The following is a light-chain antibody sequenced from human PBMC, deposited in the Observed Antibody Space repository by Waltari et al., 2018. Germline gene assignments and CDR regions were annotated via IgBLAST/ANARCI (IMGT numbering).Light chain of an antibody. CDR3: QQYNSYSPERT. CDR1: QSISSW. J-gene: IGKJ1*01. CDR2: DAS. V-gene: IGKV1-5*01. Sequence: DIQMTQSPSTLSASVGDIVTITCRASQSISSWLAWYQQKPGKAPKLLIYDASSLESGVPSRFSGSGSGTEFTLTISSLQPDDFATYYCQQYNSYSPERTFGQGTKVEIK.